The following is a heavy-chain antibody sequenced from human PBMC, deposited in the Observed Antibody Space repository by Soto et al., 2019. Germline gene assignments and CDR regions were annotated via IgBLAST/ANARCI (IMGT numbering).Heavy chain of an antibody. CDR3: AGHDGYSY. CDR2: IKQDGSEK. CDR1: GFTFSSYW. V-gene: IGHV3-7*03. D-gene: IGHD2-15*01. J-gene: IGHJ4*02. Sequence: PGGALRLSSAASGFTFSSYWMSWVRQAPGKGLEWVANIKQDGSEKYYVDSVKGRFTISRDNSKNTVYLQMNSLRAEDTALYYCAGHDGYSYFGQVPLVPASP.